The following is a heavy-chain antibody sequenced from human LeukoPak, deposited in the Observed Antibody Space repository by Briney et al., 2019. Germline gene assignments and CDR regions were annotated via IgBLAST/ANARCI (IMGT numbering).Heavy chain of an antibody. CDR2: ISGSGGST. D-gene: IGHD2-21*02. J-gene: IGHJ1*01. CDR3: AKFSEVTTAEYLQH. CDR1: GLSFSFYA. V-gene: IGHV3-23*01. Sequence: GVSLRRSCAASGLSFSFYAMSWVRQAPGKGLEWVSAISGSGGSTYYADSVKGRFTISRDNSKNTLYLQMNSLRAEDTAVYYCAKFSEVTTAEYLQHWGQGTLVTVST.